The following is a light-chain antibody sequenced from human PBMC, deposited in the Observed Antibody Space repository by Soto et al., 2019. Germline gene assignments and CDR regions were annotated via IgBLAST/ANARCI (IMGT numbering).Light chain of an antibody. Sequence: SVLTQPASVSGSPGQSITISCTGTSSDVGAYNYVSWYQQHPGKAPKLMIHDVSNRPSGVSNRFSGPKSGNTASLTISGLQAEDEADYYCSSYTSSSTYVFGTGTKAPS. CDR1: SSDVGAYNY. J-gene: IGLJ1*01. CDR3: SSYTSSSTYV. CDR2: DVS. V-gene: IGLV2-14*01.